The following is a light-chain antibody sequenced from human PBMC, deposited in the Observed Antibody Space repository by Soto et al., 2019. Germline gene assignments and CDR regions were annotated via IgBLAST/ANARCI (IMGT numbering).Light chain of an antibody. V-gene: IGKV3D-15*01. J-gene: IGKJ4*01. CDR3: QQYSNWPPLT. Sequence: PATLSVSPGERATLSCRASQSVSTYLAWFQQKPGQPPRLLIYGASTRATGIPARFSGSGSGTEFTLSISSLQSEDFAVYYCQQYSNWPPLTFGGGTKVDIK. CDR1: QSVSTY. CDR2: GAS.